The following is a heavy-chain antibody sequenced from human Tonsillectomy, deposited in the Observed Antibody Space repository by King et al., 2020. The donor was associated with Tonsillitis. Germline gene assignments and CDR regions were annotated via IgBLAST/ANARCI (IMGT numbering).Heavy chain of an antibody. CDR3: ARSRNYYDSSGYSASDY. D-gene: IGHD3-22*01. CDR1: GGTFSSYA. CDR2: IVPVFDTA. V-gene: IGHV1-69*01. Sequence: QLVQSGAEVKKPGSSVKVSCKASGGTFSSYAISWVRQAPGQGLEWMGGIVPVFDTANYARKFQGRVTITADESTSTVYMELSSLRSEDTAVYYCARSRNYYDSSGYSASDYWGQGTLVTVSS. J-gene: IGHJ4*02.